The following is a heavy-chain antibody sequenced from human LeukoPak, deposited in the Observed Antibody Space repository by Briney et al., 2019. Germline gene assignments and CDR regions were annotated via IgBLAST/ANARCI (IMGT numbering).Heavy chain of an antibody. V-gene: IGHV3-23*01. CDR2: ISGSGSNT. D-gene: IGHD4-17*01. Sequence: GGSLRLSCAASGFTFSSYDMNWVRQAPGKGLEWVSGISGSGSNTNYADSVKGRFTISRDNSKNTLYLQMNSLRAEDTAVYYCAKSTLDYGDYPPVDYWGQGTLVTVSS. J-gene: IGHJ4*02. CDR3: AKSTLDYGDYPPVDY. CDR1: GFTFSSYD.